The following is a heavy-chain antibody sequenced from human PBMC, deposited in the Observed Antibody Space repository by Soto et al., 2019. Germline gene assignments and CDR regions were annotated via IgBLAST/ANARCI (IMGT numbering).Heavy chain of an antibody. V-gene: IGHV3-13*01. J-gene: IGHJ4*02. D-gene: IGHD6-13*01. CDR1: GFTFSSYD. CDR2: IGTAGDT. Sequence: SLRLSCAASGFTFSSYDMHWVRQATGKGLEWVSAIGTAGDTYYPGSVKGRFTISRENAKNSLYLQMNSLRAEDTAVYYCARAVSSSWYEVSFDYWGQGTLVTVSS. CDR3: ARAVSSSWYEVSFDY.